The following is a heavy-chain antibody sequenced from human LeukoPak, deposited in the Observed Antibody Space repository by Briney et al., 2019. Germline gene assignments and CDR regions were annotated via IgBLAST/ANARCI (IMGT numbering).Heavy chain of an antibody. CDR2: IQHDGSNE. Sequence: GGSLRLSCGASGFTFSSYGMHWVRQAPGKGLEWVTFIQHDGSNEYYADSVKGRFTVSRDNSKNTVYLQMNSLRVEDTAVYYCAKVMQLFNRLDSWGQGTLITVSS. J-gene: IGHJ4*02. D-gene: IGHD2-21*01. V-gene: IGHV3-30*02. CDR1: GFTFSSYG. CDR3: AKVMQLFNRLDS.